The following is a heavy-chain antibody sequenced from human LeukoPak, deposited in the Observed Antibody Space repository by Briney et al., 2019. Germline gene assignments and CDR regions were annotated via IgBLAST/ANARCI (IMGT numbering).Heavy chain of an antibody. CDR1: RCTISSYY. D-gene: IGHD3-10*01. CDR2: IYYSGST. J-gene: IGHJ6*03. V-gene: IGHV4-59*01. CDR3: ARDRGTTDYYYYYMDV. Sequence: SETLSLTCTVSRCTISSYYWSWSRQPPGKGLEWIGYIYYSGSTNYNPSLKSRVTISVDTSKNQFSLKLSSVTAADTAVYYCARDRGTTDYYYYYMDVWGKGTTVTVSS.